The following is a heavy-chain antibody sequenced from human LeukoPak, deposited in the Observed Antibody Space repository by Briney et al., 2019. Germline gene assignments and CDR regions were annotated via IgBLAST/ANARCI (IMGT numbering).Heavy chain of an antibody. V-gene: IGHV3-64D*09. CDR1: GFIFTDYT. CDR3: AKPYYYGSRSYMDY. D-gene: IGHD3-10*01. J-gene: IGHJ4*02. Sequence: GGSLRLSCSASGFIFTDYTMHWVRQAPGEGLEYVSAISPYGSTTYYADSVKGRFTISRGNSKNTLYLQMTSLRAEDTAVYYCAKPYYYGSRSYMDYWGQGTLVTVSS. CDR2: ISPYGSTT.